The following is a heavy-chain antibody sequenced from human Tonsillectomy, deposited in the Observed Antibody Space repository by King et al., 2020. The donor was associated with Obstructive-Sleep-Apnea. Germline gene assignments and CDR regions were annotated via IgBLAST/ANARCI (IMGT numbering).Heavy chain of an antibody. Sequence: VQLQESGPGLVKASETLSLTCTVSGGSISNYYWSWIRQPPGKGLEWIGYMYYSGNTNFNPSLKSRVTISADTSKIQFSLRLSSVTAADTAVYYCARHRGVEDYGGYGDYFDYWGQGTLVTVSS. CDR3: ARHRGVEDYGGYGDYFDY. CDR2: MYYSGNT. J-gene: IGHJ4*02. D-gene: IGHD5-12*01. CDR1: GGSISNYY. V-gene: IGHV4-59*08.